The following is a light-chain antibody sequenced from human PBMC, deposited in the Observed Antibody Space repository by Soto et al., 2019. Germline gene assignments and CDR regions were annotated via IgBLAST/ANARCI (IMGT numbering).Light chain of an antibody. CDR1: QSISSY. V-gene: IGKV1-39*01. CDR2: AAS. J-gene: IGKJ5*01. Sequence: IDMSQSPSSLSASVGERVTSTCGASQSISSYLDWFQQKPGKAPKLLIYAASSLQSGVPSRFSGSGSGTDFTLTVSSLQPEDFVTYYCTQCYSTPIPFGQGTRLEIK. CDR3: TQCYSTPIP.